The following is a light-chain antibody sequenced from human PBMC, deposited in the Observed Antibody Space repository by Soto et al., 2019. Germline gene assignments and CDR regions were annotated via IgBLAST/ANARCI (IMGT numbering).Light chain of an antibody. V-gene: IGLV2-14*01. Sequence: QSALTQPASVSGSPGQPITVSCTGTSSDVGANNYVSWYQHHPGKAPKLLIYEVSNRPSGVSSRFSGSKSGNTASLTISGLQAEDEADYYCSSYINSITFVVFGGGTKVTVL. CDR3: SSYINSITFVV. CDR1: SSDVGANNY. CDR2: EVS. J-gene: IGLJ2*01.